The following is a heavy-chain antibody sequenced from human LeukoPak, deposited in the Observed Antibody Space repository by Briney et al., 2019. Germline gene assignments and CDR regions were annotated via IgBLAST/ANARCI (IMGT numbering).Heavy chain of an antibody. D-gene: IGHD2-2*02. CDR1: GHTFTSYG. CDR3: GLGYCSSTSCYTIDY. V-gene: IGHV1-18*01. Sequence: ASVKVSCKASGHTFTSYGISWVRQAPGQGLEWMGWISAYNGNTNYAQKLQGRVTMTTDTSTSTAYMELRSLRSDDTAVYYCGLGYCSSTSCYTIDYWGQGTLVTVSS. J-gene: IGHJ4*02. CDR2: ISAYNGNT.